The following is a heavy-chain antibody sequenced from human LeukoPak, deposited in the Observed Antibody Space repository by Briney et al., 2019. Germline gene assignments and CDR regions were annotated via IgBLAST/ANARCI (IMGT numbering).Heavy chain of an antibody. CDR1: GFTFSSYG. CDR2: IWYDGSNK. Sequence: PGGSLRLSCAASGFTFSSYGMHWVRQAPGKGLEWVAVIWYDGSNKYYADPVKGRFTISRDNSKNTLYLQMNSLRAEDTAVYYCARGIGAYYDPYYGMDVWGQGTTVTVSS. CDR3: ARGIGAYYDPYYGMDV. V-gene: IGHV3-33*01. D-gene: IGHD3-3*01. J-gene: IGHJ6*02.